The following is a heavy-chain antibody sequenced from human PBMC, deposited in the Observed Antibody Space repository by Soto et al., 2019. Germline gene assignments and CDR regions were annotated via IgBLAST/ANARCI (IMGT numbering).Heavy chain of an antibody. CDR2: IYYSGST. D-gene: IGHD1-20*01. CDR3: ARRYGRNFDY. J-gene: IGHJ4*02. CDR1: GGSISSYY. Sequence: SETLSLTCTVSGGSISSYYWSWIRQPPGKGLEWIGYIYYSGSTNYNPSLRSRVTISVDTSKNQFSLKLSSVTAADTAVYYCARRYGRNFDYWGQGTLVTVSS. V-gene: IGHV4-59*01.